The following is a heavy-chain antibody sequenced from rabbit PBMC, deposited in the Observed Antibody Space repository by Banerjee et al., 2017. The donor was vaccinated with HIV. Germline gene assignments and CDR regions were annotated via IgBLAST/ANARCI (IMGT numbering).Heavy chain of an antibody. J-gene: IGHJ2*01. Sequence: QEQLVESGGGLVQPEGSLTLTCKASGLDFSSNAMCWVRQAPGKRPEWIACIDTSSGNTYYASGAKGRFTISKTSSTTVTLQMTSLTAADTATYFCARGGIGGAGYGRGGPGTLVTVS. V-gene: IGHV1S47*01. CDR2: IDTSSGNT. CDR1: GLDFSSNA. D-gene: IGHD7-1*01. CDR3: ARGGIGGAGYGR.